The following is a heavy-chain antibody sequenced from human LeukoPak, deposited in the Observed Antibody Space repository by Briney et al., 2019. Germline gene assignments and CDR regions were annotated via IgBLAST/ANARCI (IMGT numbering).Heavy chain of an antibody. Sequence: PGGSLRLSCAASGFTFSSYAMHWVRQAPGKGLEWVAVISYDGSNKYYADSVKGRFTISRDNSKNTLYLQMNSLRAEDTAVYYCARALSSGWLFPFGYWGQGTLVTVSS. CDR2: ISYDGSNK. J-gene: IGHJ4*02. CDR1: GFTFSSYA. D-gene: IGHD6-19*01. CDR3: ARALSSGWLFPFGY. V-gene: IGHV3-30*14.